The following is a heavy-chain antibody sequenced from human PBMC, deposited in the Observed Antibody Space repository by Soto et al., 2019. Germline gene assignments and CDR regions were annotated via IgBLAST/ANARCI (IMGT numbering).Heavy chain of an antibody. CDR1: GGTFSSYT. V-gene: IGHV1-69*02. CDR3: ASLMSSGSYYGMDV. CDR2: IIPILGIA. D-gene: IGHD3-10*01. J-gene: IGHJ6*02. Sequence: QVQLVQSGAEVKRPGSSVKVSCKASGGTFSSYTISWVRHAPGQGLEWMGRIIPILGIANYAQKFQGRVTITADKSTSTGYMELSSLRSEDTVVYYCASLMSSGSYYGMDVWGQGTTVTVSS.